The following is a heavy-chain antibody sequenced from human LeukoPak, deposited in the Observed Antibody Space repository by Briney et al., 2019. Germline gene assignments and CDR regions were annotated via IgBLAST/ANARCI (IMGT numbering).Heavy chain of an antibody. CDR1: GYTFTNYD. CDR2: VNSKSGNT. D-gene: IGHD2-8*01. Sequence: ASVKVSCKASGYTFTNYDINWVRQAPGQGLEWMGWVNSKSGNTGYKQKFQARATITRDTSMTTAYMELSSLTSDDTAVYFCARGLPLGYCTYGVCYPPKHFDFWGQGTLVTVSS. CDR3: ARGLPLGYCTYGVCYPPKHFDF. V-gene: IGHV1-8*03. J-gene: IGHJ4*02.